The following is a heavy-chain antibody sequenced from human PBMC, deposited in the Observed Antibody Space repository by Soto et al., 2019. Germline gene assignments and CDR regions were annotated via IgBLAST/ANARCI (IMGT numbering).Heavy chain of an antibody. CDR2: IYHGLSI. J-gene: IGHJ4*02. Sequence: SETLSLTCAVYSGSFSGYYWSWIRQPPGKGLEWIGEIYHGLSIVYDPSLKSRVTISGDSSKNQFSLKLSSVTAADTAVYYCARHGGYYFDYWGQGTLVTVSS. D-gene: IGHD3-16*01. V-gene: IGHV4-34*01. CDR1: SGSFSGYY. CDR3: ARHGGYYFDY.